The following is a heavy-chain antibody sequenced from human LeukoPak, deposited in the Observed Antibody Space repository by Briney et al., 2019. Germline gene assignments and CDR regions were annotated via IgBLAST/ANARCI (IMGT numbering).Heavy chain of an antibody. V-gene: IGHV5-51*01. Sequence: GESLKISCKGSGYSFTSYWIGWVRQMPGKGLEWMGIIYPGDSDTRYSPSFQGQVTISADKSISTAYLQWSSLKASDTAMYYCATVDGSGSYYKAVDVWGQGTTVTVSS. D-gene: IGHD3-10*01. CDR1: GYSFTSYW. J-gene: IGHJ6*02. CDR3: ATVDGSGSYYKAVDV. CDR2: IYPGDSDT.